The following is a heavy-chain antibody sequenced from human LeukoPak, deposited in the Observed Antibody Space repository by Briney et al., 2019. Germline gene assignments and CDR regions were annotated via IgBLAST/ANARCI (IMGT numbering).Heavy chain of an antibody. J-gene: IGHJ3*02. CDR2: INPNTGGT. V-gene: IGHV1-2*02. CDR1: GYIFTGYY. CDR3: ARERNGETTVTTGDAFDI. D-gene: IGHD4-11*01. Sequence: GASVKVSCKASGYIFTGYYLHWVRQAPGQGLEWMGWINPNTGGTNYAQKFQGRVTVTRDTSVSTAYMQLSSLRSEDTAVYYCARERNGETTVTTGDAFDIWGQGTMVTVSS.